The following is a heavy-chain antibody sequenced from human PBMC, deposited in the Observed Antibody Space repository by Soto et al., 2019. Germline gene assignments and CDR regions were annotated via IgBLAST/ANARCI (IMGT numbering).Heavy chain of an antibody. CDR2: IYYSGST. Sequence: PSETLSLTCTVSGGSISSGDYYWGWIRQPPGKGLEWIGYIYYSGSTYYNPSLKSRVTISVDTSKNQFSLKLSSVTAADTAVYYCARAPRGRDIVVVPAAYPNYYYYGMDVWGQGTTVTVSS. V-gene: IGHV4-30-4*01. D-gene: IGHD2-2*01. CDR3: ARAPRGRDIVVVPAAYPNYYYYGMDV. J-gene: IGHJ6*02. CDR1: GGSISSGDYY.